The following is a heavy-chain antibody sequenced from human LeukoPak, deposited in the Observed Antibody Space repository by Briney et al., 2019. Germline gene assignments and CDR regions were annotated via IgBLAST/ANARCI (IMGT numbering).Heavy chain of an antibody. Sequence: PGGSLRLSCAASGFTFSNYYMNWVRQAPGKGLEWVSTISGSAGSTYYADFVKGLFTISRDNSRNTLYLQMNSLRADDTAVYYCARYCSGASCYLGLDYWGQGTLVTVSS. J-gene: IGHJ4*02. D-gene: IGHD2-2*01. CDR3: ARYCSGASCYLGLDY. V-gene: IGHV3-23*01. CDR2: ISGSAGST. CDR1: GFTFSNYY.